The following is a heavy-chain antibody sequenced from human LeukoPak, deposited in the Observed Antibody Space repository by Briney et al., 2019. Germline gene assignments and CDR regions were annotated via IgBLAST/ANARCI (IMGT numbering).Heavy chain of an antibody. CDR2: INTDGSIT. CDR1: GFTFSTYG. CDR3: ASQVALGY. Sequence: GGSLRLSCTASGFTFSTYGMHWVRQGPGKGLDWVSHINTDGSITNYADSVKGRFTISRDNAKNTLYLQMNSLRVEDTAMYYCASQVALGYWGQGILVTVSS. V-gene: IGHV3-74*01. D-gene: IGHD2-15*01. J-gene: IGHJ4*02.